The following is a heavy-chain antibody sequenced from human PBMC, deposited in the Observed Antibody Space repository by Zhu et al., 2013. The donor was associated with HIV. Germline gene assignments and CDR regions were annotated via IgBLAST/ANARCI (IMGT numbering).Heavy chain of an antibody. CDR3: ADSSTNWRGEGR. CDR2: INHSGST. J-gene: IGHJ4*02. CDR1: GGSFSGYY. D-gene: IGHD2-2*01. Sequence: VQLQQWGAGLLKPSETLSLTCAVYGGSFSGYYWSWIRQPPGKGLEWIGEINHSGSTNYNPSLKSRVTISVDTSKNQFSLKLSSVTAADTAVYYCADSSTNWRGEGRWGQGTLVTVSS. V-gene: IGHV4-34*01.